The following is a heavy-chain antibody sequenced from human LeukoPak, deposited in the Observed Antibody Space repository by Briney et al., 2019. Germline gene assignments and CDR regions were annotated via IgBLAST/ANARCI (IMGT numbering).Heavy chain of an antibody. V-gene: IGHV3-23*01. CDR3: AKHPIDYDFWSGSYYYYMDV. CDR1: GFTFSSYA. CDR2: ISGSGGST. Sequence: GGSLRLSCAAFGFTFSSYAMSWVRQAPGKGLEWVSAISGSGGSTYYADSVKGRFTISRDNSKNTLYLQMNSLRAEDTAVYYCAKHPIDYDFWSGSYYYYMDVWGKGTTVTVSS. D-gene: IGHD3-3*01. J-gene: IGHJ6*03.